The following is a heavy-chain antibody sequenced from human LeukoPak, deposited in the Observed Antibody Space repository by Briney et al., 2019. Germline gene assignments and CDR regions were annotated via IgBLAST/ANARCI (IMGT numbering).Heavy chain of an antibody. D-gene: IGHD6-6*01. CDR3: ARGGAVRPDY. V-gene: IGHV3-7*01. CDR1: EFTFSSYW. CDR2: INEDGSVK. Sequence: GGSLRLSCAASEFTFSSYWMSWVRQAPGQGLEWVANINEDGSVKDYVDSVKGRYTISRDNARNSLYLQMNSLRAEDTAVYYCARGGAVRPDYWGQGTLVTVSS. J-gene: IGHJ4*02.